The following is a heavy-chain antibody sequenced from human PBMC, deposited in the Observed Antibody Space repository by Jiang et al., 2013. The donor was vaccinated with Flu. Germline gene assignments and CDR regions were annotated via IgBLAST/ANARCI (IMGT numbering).Heavy chain of an antibody. D-gene: IGHD2-21*01. CDR2: IYPGDSDT. J-gene: IGHJ5*02. CDR3: ARQGAYCGGDCYRNWFDP. CDR1: GYSFTSYW. V-gene: IGHV5-51*01. Sequence: EVKKPGESLKISCKGSGYSFTSYWIGWVRQMPGKGLEWMGIIYPGDSDTRYSPSFQGQVTISADKSISTAYLQWSSLKASDTAMYYCARQGAYCGGDCYRNWFDPWGQGTLVTVSS.